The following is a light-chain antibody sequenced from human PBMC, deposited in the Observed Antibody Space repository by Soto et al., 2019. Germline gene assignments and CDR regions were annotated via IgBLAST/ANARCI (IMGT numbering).Light chain of an antibody. CDR2: GAS. CDR1: QSVSSNY. V-gene: IGKV3-20*01. Sequence: SVLTHSPGTLSLSPGERATLSCRASQSVSSNYLAWYQQKPGQAPRLLIYGASTRASGIPDRFSGSGSGTDFTLTISRLEPEDFAVYYCQQFSSYPLNFGGGTKVDIK. CDR3: QQFSSYPLN. J-gene: IGKJ4*01.